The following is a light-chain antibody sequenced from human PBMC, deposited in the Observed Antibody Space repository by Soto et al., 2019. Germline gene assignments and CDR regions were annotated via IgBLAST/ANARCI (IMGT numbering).Light chain of an antibody. J-gene: IGKJ3*01. CDR1: QSVSSNN. Sequence: EIVLTQSPGTLSLSPGERATLSCRASQSVSSNNLAWYQQKPGQPPRLLIYGVSSRATDIPDRFSGSGSGTDFTLTISRLEPEDFAVYYCQQSGNSPPFTFGPGTKVDIK. CDR2: GVS. CDR3: QQSGNSPPFT. V-gene: IGKV3-20*01.